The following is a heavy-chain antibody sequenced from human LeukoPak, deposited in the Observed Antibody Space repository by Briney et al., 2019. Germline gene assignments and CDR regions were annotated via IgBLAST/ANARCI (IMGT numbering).Heavy chain of an antibody. V-gene: IGHV3-11*01. D-gene: IGHD2/OR15-2a*01. CDR1: GFSFSDNF. Sequence: GGSLRLSCTASGFSFSDNFMGWLRQAPGKGLEWVSYINSGGDTIHYSGAVKGRLSISRDNSKRLLYLHMSRLRIDDTALYCARGGSGWTFNHWGQGTLVSVSS. CDR2: INSGGDTI. CDR3: RGGSGWTFNH. J-gene: IGHJ4*02.